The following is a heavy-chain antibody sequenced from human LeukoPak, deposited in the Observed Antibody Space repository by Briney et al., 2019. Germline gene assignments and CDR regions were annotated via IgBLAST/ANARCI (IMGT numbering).Heavy chain of an antibody. V-gene: IGHV3-23*01. CDR3: AKEASSGYYFDY. J-gene: IGHJ4*02. CDR2: NSGSGGST. D-gene: IGHD3-22*01. Sequence: PGGSLRLSCAASGFTFSSYAMSWVRQAPGKGLECLSANSGSGGSTYYADSVKGRFTISRDNSKNTLYLQMNSLRAEDTAVYYCAKEASSGYYFDYWGQGTLVTVSS. CDR1: GFTFSSYA.